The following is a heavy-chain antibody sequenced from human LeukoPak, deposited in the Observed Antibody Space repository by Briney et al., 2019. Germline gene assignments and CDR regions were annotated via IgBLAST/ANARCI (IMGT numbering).Heavy chain of an antibody. CDR3: AKLTYYYDSSGYSSSFSDY. J-gene: IGHJ4*02. D-gene: IGHD3-22*01. CDR1: GFTFSSYA. Sequence: PGGSLRLSCAASGFTFSSYAMSWVRQAPGKGLEWVSAIRGSGGSTYYADSVKGRFTISRDNSKNTLYPQMNSLRAEDTAVYYCAKLTYYYDSSGYSSSFSDYWGQGTLVTVSS. V-gene: IGHV3-23*01. CDR2: IRGSGGST.